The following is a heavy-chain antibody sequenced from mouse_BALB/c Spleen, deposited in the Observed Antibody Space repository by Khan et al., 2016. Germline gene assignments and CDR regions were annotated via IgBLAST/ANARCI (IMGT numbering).Heavy chain of an antibody. CDR1: GFTFRSYA. CDR3: AREDYGNYGDYFDY. CDR2: ISSDGNT. J-gene: IGHJ2*01. V-gene: IGHV5-6-5*01. Sequence: ELVESGGGLVKPGGSLKLSCAASGFTFRSYAMSWVRQTPEKRLEWVASISSDGNTYYSDGVKGRFTISRDNARNILNLQMSSLRSEDTAMYYCAREDYGNYGDYFDYWGQGTTLTVSS. D-gene: IGHD2-1*01.